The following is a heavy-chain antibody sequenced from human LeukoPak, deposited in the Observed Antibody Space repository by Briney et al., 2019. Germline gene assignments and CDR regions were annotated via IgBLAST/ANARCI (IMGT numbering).Heavy chain of an antibody. Sequence: GESLKISCKGSGYSFTTYWITWVRQMPGKGLEWMGRIDPSDSYTNYSPSFQGHVTISADKSISTAYLQWSSLKASDTAMYYCARVIHLGELSLYDYWGQGTLVTVSS. CDR3: ARVIHLGELSLYDY. J-gene: IGHJ4*02. D-gene: IGHD3-16*02. CDR2: IDPSDSYT. V-gene: IGHV5-10-1*01. CDR1: GYSFTTYW.